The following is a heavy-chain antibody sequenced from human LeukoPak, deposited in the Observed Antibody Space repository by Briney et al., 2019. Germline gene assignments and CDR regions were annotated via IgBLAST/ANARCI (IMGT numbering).Heavy chain of an antibody. CDR2: IIPIFGTA. D-gene: IGHD5-24*01. V-gene: IGHV1-69*13. CDR3: ARDHPADGYNPHYFDY. J-gene: IGHJ4*02. CDR1: GGTFSSYA. Sequence: SVKVSCKASGGTFSSYANSWVRQAPGQGLEWMGGIIPIFGTANYAQKFQGRVTITADESTSTAYMELSSLRSEDTAVYYCARDHPADGYNPHYFDYWGQGTLVTVSS.